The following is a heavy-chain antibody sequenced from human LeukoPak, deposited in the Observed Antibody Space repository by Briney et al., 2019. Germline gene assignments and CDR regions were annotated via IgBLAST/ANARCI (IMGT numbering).Heavy chain of an antibody. D-gene: IGHD3-10*01. CDR2: IYTSGST. J-gene: IGHJ5*02. Sequence: SETLSLTCTVSGGSISSYYRSWIRQPAGKGLEWIGRIYTSGSTNYNPSLKSRVTMSVDTSKNQFSLKLSSVTAADTAVYYCARDLSVSTMVRGVIDNWFDPWGQGTLVTVSS. V-gene: IGHV4-4*07. CDR1: GGSISSYY. CDR3: ARDLSVSTMVRGVIDNWFDP.